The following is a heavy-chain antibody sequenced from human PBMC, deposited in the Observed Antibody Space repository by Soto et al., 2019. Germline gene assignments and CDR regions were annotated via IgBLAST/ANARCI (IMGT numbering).Heavy chain of an antibody. Sequence: EVQLVESGGGLVQPGGSLRLSCAASGFTFSSYEMNRVRQAPGKGLEWVSYISSSGSTIYYADSVKGRFTISRDNAKNSLYLQMNSLRAEDTAVYYCARAGVYSYGPEFDYWGQGTLVTVSS. D-gene: IGHD5-18*01. CDR1: GFTFSSYE. CDR3: ARAGVYSYGPEFDY. CDR2: ISSSGSTI. J-gene: IGHJ4*02. V-gene: IGHV3-48*03.